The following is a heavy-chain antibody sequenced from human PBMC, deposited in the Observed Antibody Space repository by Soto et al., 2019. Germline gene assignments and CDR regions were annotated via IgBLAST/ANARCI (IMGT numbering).Heavy chain of an antibody. CDR1: GYTFTSYY. J-gene: IGHJ6*02. V-gene: IGHV1-46*03. D-gene: IGHD3-10*01. Sequence: QVQLVQSGAEVKKPGASVKVSCKASGYTFTSYYMHWVRQAPGQGLEWMGIINPSGGSTSYAQKFQGRVTMTRDTSTGTVYMELSSLRSEDTAVYYCARDRGGYYYGMDVWGQGTTVTVSS. CDR3: ARDRGGYYYGMDV. CDR2: INPSGGST.